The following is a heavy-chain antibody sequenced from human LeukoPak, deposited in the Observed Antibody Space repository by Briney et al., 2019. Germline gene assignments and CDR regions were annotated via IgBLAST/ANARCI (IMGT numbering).Heavy chain of an antibody. J-gene: IGHJ4*02. CDR1: GFTFSDYY. D-gene: IGHD2-2*03. CDR2: IKQDGSEK. V-gene: IGHV3-7*01. Sequence: PGGSLRLSCAASGFTFSDYYMSWVRQAPGKGLEWVANIKQDGSEKYYVDSVKGRFTISRDNAKNSLYLQMNSLRAEDTAVYYCARDWICDYWGQGTLVTVSS. CDR3: ARDWICDY.